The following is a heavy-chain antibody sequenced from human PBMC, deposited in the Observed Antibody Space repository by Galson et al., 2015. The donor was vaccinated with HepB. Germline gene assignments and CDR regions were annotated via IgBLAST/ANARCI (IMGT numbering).Heavy chain of an antibody. CDR1: GYTFTSYY. CDR3: ARDPNPSIAAGDDAFDI. CDR2: INPSGGST. Sequence: QSGAEVKKPGESLRISCKASGYTFTSYYMHWVRQAPGQGLEWMGIINPSGGSTSYAQKFQGRVTMTRDTSTSTVYMELSSLRSEDTAVYYCARDPNPSIAAGDDAFDIWGQGTMVTVSS. V-gene: IGHV1-46*01. J-gene: IGHJ3*02. D-gene: IGHD6-6*01.